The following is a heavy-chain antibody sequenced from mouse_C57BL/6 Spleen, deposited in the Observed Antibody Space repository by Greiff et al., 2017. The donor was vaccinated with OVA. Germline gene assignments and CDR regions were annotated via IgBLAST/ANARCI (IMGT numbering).Heavy chain of an antibody. V-gene: IGHV1-15*01. Sequence: QVQLQQSGAELVRPGASVTLSCKASGYTFTDYEMHWVKQTPVHGLEWIGAIDPETGGPAYNQKFKGKAILTADKSSSTAYMELRSLTSEDSAVYYCTRAGTYWDYWGQGTTLTVSS. CDR1: GYTFTDYE. CDR3: TRAGTYWDY. CDR2: IDPETGGP. D-gene: IGHD1-1*01. J-gene: IGHJ2*01.